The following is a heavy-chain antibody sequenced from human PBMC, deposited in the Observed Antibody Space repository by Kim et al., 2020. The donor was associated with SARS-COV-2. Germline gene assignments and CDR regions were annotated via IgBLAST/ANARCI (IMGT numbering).Heavy chain of an antibody. CDR3: AKVKVYDSGYYFDY. V-gene: IGHV3-43*02. D-gene: IGHD5-12*01. Sequence: GGSLRLSCAASGFTFDDYAMHWVRQAPGKGLEWVYLISGDGGSTYYADSVKGRFTINRDNSKNSLYLQMNSLRTEDTALYYFAKVKVYDSGYYFDYWGEGALVTVSS. CDR1: GFTFDDYA. J-gene: IGHJ4*02. CDR2: ISGDGGST.